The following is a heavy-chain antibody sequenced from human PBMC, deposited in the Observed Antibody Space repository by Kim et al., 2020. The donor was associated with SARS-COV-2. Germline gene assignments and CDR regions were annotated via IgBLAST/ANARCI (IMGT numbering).Heavy chain of an antibody. V-gene: IGHV3-15*01. J-gene: IGHJ4*02. CDR2: IKSKTDGGTT. CDR1: GFTFSNAW. D-gene: IGHD6-13*01. CDR3: ATEHSSSWFEYYFDN. Sequence: GGSLRLSCAASGFTFSNAWMTWVRQAPGKGLEWVGRIKSKTDGGTTDYAAPVKGRFTISRDDSKNTVYLQMNNLKTEDRAVYYCATEHSSSWFEYYFDNWGQGALVTVSS.